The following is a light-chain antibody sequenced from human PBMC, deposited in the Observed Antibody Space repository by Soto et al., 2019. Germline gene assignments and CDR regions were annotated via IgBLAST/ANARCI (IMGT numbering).Light chain of an antibody. Sequence: QSVLTQPASVSGSPGQSIAISCTGTSSDVGGYNYVSWYQQHPGKAPKLMIYDVSKRPSGVSDRFSGSKSGNTASLTISGLQAEDEADYYCNSYTSSSTDVFGTGTKLTVL. CDR3: NSYTSSSTDV. CDR1: SSDVGGYNY. CDR2: DVS. V-gene: IGLV2-14*03. J-gene: IGLJ1*01.